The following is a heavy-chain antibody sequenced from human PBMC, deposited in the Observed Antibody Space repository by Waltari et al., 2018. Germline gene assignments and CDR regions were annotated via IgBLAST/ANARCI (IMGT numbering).Heavy chain of an antibody. CDR2: ITFFNGNT. Sequence: QMQLVQSGAEVKKTGSSVKVSYKAPGYTFNYRCLHLGRQAPGQALECMGWITFFNGNTNYAQKFQDRATITRGRSMSTACMELNSLKTEDTAVYYCTRRGTYGDPDYWGQGTLVTVSS. CDR3: TRRGTYGDPDY. V-gene: IGHV1-45*02. J-gene: IGHJ4*02. D-gene: IGHD4-17*01. CDR1: GYTFNYRC.